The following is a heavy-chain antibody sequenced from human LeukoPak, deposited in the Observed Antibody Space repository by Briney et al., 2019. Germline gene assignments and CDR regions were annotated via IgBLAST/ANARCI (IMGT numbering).Heavy chain of an antibody. Sequence: SGTLSLTCTVSGGSISSYYWSWIRQPPGKGLEWIGYIYYSGSTNYNPSLKSRVTISVDTSKNQFSLKLSSVTAADTAGYYCARAGYGSGSYLIHYFDYWGQGTLVTVSS. J-gene: IGHJ4*02. V-gene: IGHV4-59*01. CDR3: ARAGYGSGSYLIHYFDY. CDR1: GGSISSYY. CDR2: IYYSGST. D-gene: IGHD3-10*01.